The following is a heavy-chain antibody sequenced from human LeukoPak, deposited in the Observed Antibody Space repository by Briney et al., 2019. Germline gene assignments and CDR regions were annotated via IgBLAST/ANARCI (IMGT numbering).Heavy chain of an antibody. CDR3: ARARYSEKGYYYHYMDV. J-gene: IGHJ6*03. V-gene: IGHV3-21*06. CDR1: GFIFSSFS. Sequence: GGSLRLSCAASGFIFSSFSMNWVRQAPGKGLVWVSSITSSSGYIYYADSVKGRFTTSRDNVNNLLYLQMNSLRAEDTAVYYCARARYSEKGYYYHYMDVWGKGTTVTVSS. CDR2: ITSSSGYI. D-gene: IGHD3-16*01.